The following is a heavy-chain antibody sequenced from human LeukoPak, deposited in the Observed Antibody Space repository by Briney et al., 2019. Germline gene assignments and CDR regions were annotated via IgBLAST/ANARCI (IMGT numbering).Heavy chain of an antibody. CDR1: GYTFTDYS. CDR2: ISTDSGKS. V-gene: IGHV1-18*04. J-gene: IGHJ4*02. CDR3: ARDKNWSLDY. D-gene: IGHD2/OR15-2a*01. Sequence: ASVKVSCKTSGYTFTDYSIHWVRQAPGQGLEWMGWISTDSGKSNSAQKFQGRVTMTRDTSTRTAYMEMRSLTSDDTAVYYCARDKNWSLDYWGQGTLVIVSS.